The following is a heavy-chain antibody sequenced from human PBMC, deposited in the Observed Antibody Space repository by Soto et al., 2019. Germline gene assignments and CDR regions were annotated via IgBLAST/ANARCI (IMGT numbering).Heavy chain of an antibody. CDR2: IRNKASGGTA. V-gene: IGHV3-49*03. J-gene: IGHJ5*02. Sequence: HPGGSLRLSCTTSGFTFGDYSMTWFRQAPGKGLEWVSFIRNKASGGTAEYAASVKGRLTLTRDTSTATDYMQLSSLRPEDTAMYFCARDQSYNDLYWWLDTWGQGTLVTVSS. D-gene: IGHD3-22*01. CDR1: GFTFGDYS. CDR3: ARDQSYNDLYWWLDT.